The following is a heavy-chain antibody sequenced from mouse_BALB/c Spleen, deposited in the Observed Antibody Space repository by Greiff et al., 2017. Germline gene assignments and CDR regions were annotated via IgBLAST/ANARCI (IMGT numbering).Heavy chain of an antibody. CDR2: IYPSDSYT. CDR3: TRYYGSLDY. J-gene: IGHJ2*01. Sequence: QVHVKQPGAELVRPGASVKLSCKASGYTFTSYWINWVKQRPGQGLEWIGNIYPSDSYTNYNQKFKDKATLTVDKSSSTAYMQLSSPTSEDSAVYYCTRYYGSLDYWGQGTTLTVSS. D-gene: IGHD1-1*01. V-gene: IGHV1-69*02. CDR1: GYTFTSYW.